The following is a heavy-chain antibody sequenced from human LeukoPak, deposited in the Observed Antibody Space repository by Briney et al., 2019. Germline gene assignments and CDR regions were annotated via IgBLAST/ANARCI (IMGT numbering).Heavy chain of an antibody. D-gene: IGHD3-22*01. Sequence: GASVKVSCKASGYTFTGYYMHWVRQAPGQGLEWMGRINPNSGGTNYAQKFQGRVTMTRDTSISTAYMELSRLRSDDTAVYYCARDYYDSNGYYYGGWFDPWGQGTLVTVSS. J-gene: IGHJ5*02. V-gene: IGHV1-2*06. CDR3: ARDYYDSNGYYYGGWFDP. CDR1: GYTFTGYY. CDR2: INPNSGGT.